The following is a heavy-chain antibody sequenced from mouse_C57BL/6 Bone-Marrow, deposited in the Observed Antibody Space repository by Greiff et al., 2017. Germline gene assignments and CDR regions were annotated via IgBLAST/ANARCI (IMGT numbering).Heavy chain of an antibody. Sequence: QVQLQQPGAELVKPGASVKMSCKASGYTFTSYWITWVKQRPGQGLEWIGDIYPGSGSTNYNEKFKSKATLTVDTSSSTAYMQRSSLTSEDSAVYYWARRDEGDYDGRFAYWGQGTLVTVSA. CDR2: IYPGSGST. D-gene: IGHD2-4*01. CDR1: GYTFTSYW. J-gene: IGHJ3*01. CDR3: ARRDEGDYDGRFAY. V-gene: IGHV1-55*01.